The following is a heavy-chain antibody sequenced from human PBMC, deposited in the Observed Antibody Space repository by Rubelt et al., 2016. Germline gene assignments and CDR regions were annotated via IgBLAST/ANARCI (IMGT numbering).Heavy chain of an antibody. Sequence: QLQLPESGPGLVKPSETLSLTCTVSGGSISSSFYWGWIRQPPGKGLEWIGSIHDGGNTYYNPSLKSRLTMSVDTSKNQFSLKLRSVAAADTAVYYCARQGLRLGELSLYREIDYWGQGTLVTVSS. D-gene: IGHD3-16*02. V-gene: IGHV4-39*01. CDR2: IHDGGNT. J-gene: IGHJ4*02. CDR3: ARQGLRLGELSLYREIDY. CDR1: GGSISSSFY.